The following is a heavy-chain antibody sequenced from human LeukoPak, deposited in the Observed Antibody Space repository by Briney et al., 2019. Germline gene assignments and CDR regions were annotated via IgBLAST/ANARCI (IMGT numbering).Heavy chain of an antibody. CDR2: IYSGGST. Sequence: GGSLRLSCAASGFTVSSNYMSWVRQAPGKGLEWVSVIYSGGSTYYADSVKGRFTISRDNSKNTLYLQMNSLRAEDTAVYYCARDSVDDILIEGSFGYWGQGTLVTVSS. CDR3: ARDSVDDILIEGSFGY. D-gene: IGHD3-9*01. CDR1: GFTVSSNY. J-gene: IGHJ4*02. V-gene: IGHV3-53*01.